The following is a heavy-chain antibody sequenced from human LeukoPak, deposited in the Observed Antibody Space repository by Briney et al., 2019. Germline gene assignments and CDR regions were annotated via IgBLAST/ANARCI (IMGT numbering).Heavy chain of an antibody. J-gene: IGHJ5*02. V-gene: IGHV4-34*01. Sequence: PSETLSLTCAVYGGSFSGYYWSWIRQPPGKGLEWIGEINHSGSTNYNPSLKSRVTISVDTSKNQFSLKLSSVTAADTAVYYCARGNSFDTWGQGTLVTVSS. CDR3: ARGNSFDT. CDR1: GGSFSGYY. CDR2: INHSGST.